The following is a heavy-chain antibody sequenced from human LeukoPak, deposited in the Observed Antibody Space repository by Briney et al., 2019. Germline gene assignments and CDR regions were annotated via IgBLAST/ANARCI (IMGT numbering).Heavy chain of an antibody. Sequence: GASEKLSCKASGYAFTSSYMDWGRQAPGPGLEWMGIINPSCSSTSYAQKFQCGVTMTRDTSTGTVNMELSSLTVEDTAVYYCARGYSGGFQWDAFDIWGQGTMVTVSS. CDR1: GYAFTSSY. V-gene: IGHV1-46*01. J-gene: IGHJ3*02. D-gene: IGHD1-26*01. CDR2: INPSCSST. CDR3: ARGYSGGFQWDAFDI.